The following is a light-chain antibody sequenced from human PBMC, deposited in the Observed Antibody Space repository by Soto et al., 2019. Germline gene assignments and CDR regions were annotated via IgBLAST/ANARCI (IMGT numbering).Light chain of an antibody. CDR2: EDN. V-gene: IGLV6-57*01. Sequence: NFMLTQPHSVSASPGKTVTISCTRSSGSIASNYVQWYQQRPGSSPTTVIYEDNQRPSGVPDRFSGSIDSSSNSASLTISGLKTEDEADYYCQSYEVFGTGTKLTVL. CDR1: SGSIASNY. CDR3: QSYEV. J-gene: IGLJ1*01.